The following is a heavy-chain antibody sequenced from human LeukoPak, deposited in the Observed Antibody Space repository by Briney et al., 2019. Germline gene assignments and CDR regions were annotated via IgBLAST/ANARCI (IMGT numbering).Heavy chain of an antibody. CDR3: ARLPRGYSGFLDY. D-gene: IGHD5-12*01. CDR2: INHSGST. V-gene: IGHV4-34*01. Sequence: SETLSLTCAVYGGSISGYYWSWIRQPPGKGLEWIGEINHSGSTNYNPSLKSRVTISVDTSKNQFSLKLSSVTAADTAVYYCARLPRGYSGFLDYWGQGTLVTVSS. CDR1: GGSISGYY. J-gene: IGHJ4*02.